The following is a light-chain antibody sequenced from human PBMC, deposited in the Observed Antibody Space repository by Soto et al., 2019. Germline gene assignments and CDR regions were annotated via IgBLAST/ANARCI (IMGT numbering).Light chain of an antibody. V-gene: IGKV3-20*01. CDR3: QQYGSSPET. Sequence: EIVLTQSPGTLSLSPGERATLSCRASQSVSSSYLAWYQQKPGQAPRLLIYGASSRATAIPDRFSGSGSGTDFTVTISRLEAEDCAVYYCQQYGSSPETFGQGTKLEIK. J-gene: IGKJ2*01. CDR2: GAS. CDR1: QSVSSSY.